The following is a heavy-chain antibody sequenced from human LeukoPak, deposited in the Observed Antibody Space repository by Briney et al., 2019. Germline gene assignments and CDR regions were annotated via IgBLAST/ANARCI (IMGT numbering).Heavy chain of an antibody. CDR1: GLTLSNAW. J-gene: IGHJ4*02. Sequence: PGGSLRPSCAASGLTLSNAWMTWVRQAPGKGLEWVARIKSKSDGGIKDYAAPVKGTFTISRDDSENTVYLQMNSLKIEDTAVYYCATGRSGYFDSWGQGTLVFVSS. CDR2: IKSKSDGGIK. V-gene: IGHV3-15*01. CDR3: ATGRSGYFDS.